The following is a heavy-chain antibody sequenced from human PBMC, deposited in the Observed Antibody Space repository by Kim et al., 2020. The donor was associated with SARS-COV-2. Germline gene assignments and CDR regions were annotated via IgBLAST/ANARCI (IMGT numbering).Heavy chain of an antibody. Sequence: SETLSLTCTVSGGSISSYYWSWIRQPPGKGLEWIGYIYYSGSTNYNPSLKSRVTISVDTSKNQFSLKLSSVTAADTAVYYCARRDRSSGFDYWGQGTLVTVSS. CDR3: ARRDRSSGFDY. CDR1: GGSISSYY. CDR2: IYYSGST. J-gene: IGHJ4*02. V-gene: IGHV4-59*13.